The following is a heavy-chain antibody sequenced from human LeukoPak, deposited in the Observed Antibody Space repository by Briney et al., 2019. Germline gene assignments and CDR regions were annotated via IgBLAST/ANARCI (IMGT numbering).Heavy chain of an antibody. CDR3: AKTVSRIAVASYFDY. CDR1: GFTFSSYA. J-gene: IGHJ4*02. CDR2: ISGSGGST. Sequence: GGPLRLSCAASGFTFSSYAMSWVRQAPGKGLEWVSAISGSGGSTYFADSVKGRFTISRDNSKNTLYLQMNSLRAADSAVYYCAKTVSRIAVASYFDYWGQGTLVTVSS. D-gene: IGHD6-19*01. V-gene: IGHV3-23*01.